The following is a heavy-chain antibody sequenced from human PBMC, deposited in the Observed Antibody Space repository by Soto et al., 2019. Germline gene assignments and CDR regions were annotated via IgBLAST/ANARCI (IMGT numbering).Heavy chain of an antibody. CDR1: GFTVSSNY. CDR3: ARASFTPRAPYYGSGSSLDY. V-gene: IGHV3-53*04. D-gene: IGHD3-10*01. Sequence: GGSLRLSCAASGFTVSSNYMSWVRQAPGKGLEWVSVIYSGGSTYYADSVKGRFTISRHNSKNTLYLQMNSLRAEDTAVYYCARASFTPRAPYYGSGSSLDYWGQGTLVTVSS. J-gene: IGHJ4*02. CDR2: IYSGGST.